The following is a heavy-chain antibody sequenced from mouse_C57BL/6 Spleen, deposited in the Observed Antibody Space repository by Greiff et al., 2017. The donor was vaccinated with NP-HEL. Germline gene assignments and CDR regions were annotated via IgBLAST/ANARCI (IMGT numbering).Heavy chain of an antibody. CDR1: GYTFTDYY. Sequence: EVQLQQSGPELVKPGASVKISCKASGYTFTDYYMNWVKQSHGKSLEWIGDINPNNGGTSYNQKFKGKATLTVDKSSSTAYMELRSLTSEDSAVYYCASAEPKRVWFAYWGQGTLVTVSA. V-gene: IGHV1-26*01. CDR2: INPNNGGT. J-gene: IGHJ3*01. CDR3: ASAEPKRVWFAY.